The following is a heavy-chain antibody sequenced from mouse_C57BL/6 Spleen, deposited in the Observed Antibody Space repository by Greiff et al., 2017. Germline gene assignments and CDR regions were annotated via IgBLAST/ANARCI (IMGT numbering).Heavy chain of an antibody. D-gene: IGHD1-1*01. Sequence: DVKLQESGPGLVKPSQSLSLTCSVTGYSITSGYYWNWIRQFPGNKLEWMGYISYDGSNNYNPSLKNRISITRDTSKNQFFLKLNSVTTEDTATYYCAREDGKGDYWGQGTTLTVAS. CDR3: AREDGKGDY. CDR2: ISYDGSN. CDR1: GYSITSGYY. V-gene: IGHV3-6*01. J-gene: IGHJ2*01.